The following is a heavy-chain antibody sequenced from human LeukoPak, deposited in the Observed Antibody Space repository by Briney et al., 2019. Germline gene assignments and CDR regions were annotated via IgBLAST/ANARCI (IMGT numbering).Heavy chain of an antibody. Sequence: SETLSLTCTVSGGSISSSSYYWGWIRQPPGKGLEWIGSIYYSGSTYYNPSLKSRVTISVDTSKNQFSLKLSSVTAADTAVYYCAVGLPYYDILTGYFTRGYYFDYWGQGTLVTVSS. CDR2: IYYSGST. V-gene: IGHV4-39*01. J-gene: IGHJ4*02. D-gene: IGHD3-9*01. CDR1: GGSISSSSYY. CDR3: AVGLPYYDILTGYFTRGYYFDY.